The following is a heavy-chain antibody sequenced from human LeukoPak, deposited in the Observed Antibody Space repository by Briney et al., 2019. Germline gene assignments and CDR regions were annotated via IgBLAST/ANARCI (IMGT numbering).Heavy chain of an antibody. V-gene: IGHV3-11*01. CDR2: ISSSGRTI. CDR1: GFTFSDSY. CDR3: ATDRYDSSGFDY. D-gene: IGHD3-22*01. Sequence: GGPLRLSCAASGFTFSDSYMSWLRQAAGKGVEWVSYISSSGRTIYYADSVKGRFTISRHNAKKSLYLQMNSLRAEDTAVYYCATDRYDSSGFDYWGQGTLVTVSS. J-gene: IGHJ4*02.